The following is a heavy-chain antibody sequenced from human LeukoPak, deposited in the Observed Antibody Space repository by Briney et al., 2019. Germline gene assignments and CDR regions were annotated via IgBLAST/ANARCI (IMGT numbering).Heavy chain of an antibody. Sequence: PSETLSLTCAVYGGSFSGYYWSWIRQPPGEGLEWIGEINHSGSTNYNPSLKSRVTISVDTSKNQFSLKLSSVTAADTAVYYCARAGSVSSGPPFYYYYYGMDVWGQGTTVTVSS. J-gene: IGHJ6*02. CDR3: ARAGSVSSGPPFYYYYYGMDV. V-gene: IGHV4-34*01. D-gene: IGHD3-22*01. CDR1: GGSFSGYY. CDR2: INHSGST.